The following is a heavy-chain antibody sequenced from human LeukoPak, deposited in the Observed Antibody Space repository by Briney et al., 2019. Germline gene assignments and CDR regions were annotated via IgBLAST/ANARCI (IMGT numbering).Heavy chain of an antibody. Sequence: ASVKVSCKASGYTFTSYDINWVRQATGQGLEWMGWMNPNSGNTGYAQKFQGRVTMTRNTSISTAYMELSSLRSEDTAVYYCARGVVGDYDFWSGYPALFDYWGQGTLVTVSS. V-gene: IGHV1-8*01. CDR2: MNPNSGNT. CDR3: ARGVVGDYDFWSGYPALFDY. CDR1: GYTFTSYD. D-gene: IGHD3-3*01. J-gene: IGHJ4*02.